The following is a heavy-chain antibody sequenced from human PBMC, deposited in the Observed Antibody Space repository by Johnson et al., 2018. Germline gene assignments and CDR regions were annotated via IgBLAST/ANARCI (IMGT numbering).Heavy chain of an antibody. CDR2: IWSDGSNK. CDR3: ARDGYMGNTDGFES. D-gene: IGHD5-24*01. V-gene: IGHV3-33*01. J-gene: IGHJ3*02. CDR1: GFTFSTYG. Sequence: QVQLVQSGGGVVQPGTSLRLSCAASGFTFSTYGMHWVRQAPGKGLEWVAVIWSDGSNKNYADSVKGRFTISRDNSKNTLYLQMDSLRAEDTAVYYCARDGYMGNTDGFESWGQGTMVTVSS.